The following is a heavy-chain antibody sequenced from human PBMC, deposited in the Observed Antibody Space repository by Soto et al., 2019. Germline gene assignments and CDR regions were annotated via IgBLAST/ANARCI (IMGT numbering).Heavy chain of an antibody. V-gene: IGHV1-69*13. J-gene: IGHJ4*02. CDR1: GGTFGRFS. D-gene: IGHD2-15*01. CDR3: ASNSQYCSGGSCCAY. CDR2: TIPILSVT. Sequence: ASVKVSCKTSGGTFGRFSISWVRQAPGQGLEWMGGTIPILSVTNYAQKFQGRVTIVVDETTKTAYMELSSLRSDDTAIYYCASNSQYCSGGSCCAYWGQGTLVTVSS.